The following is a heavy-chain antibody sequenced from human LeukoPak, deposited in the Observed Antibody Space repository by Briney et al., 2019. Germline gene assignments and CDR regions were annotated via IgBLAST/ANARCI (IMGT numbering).Heavy chain of an antibody. D-gene: IGHD3-3*01. CDR2: ISSSSSTI. CDR1: GFTFSSYS. CDR3: ARETDFWSGCYTGSNAFDI. J-gene: IGHJ3*02. Sequence: TGGSLRLSCAASGFTFSSYSMNWVRQAPGKGLEWVSYISSSSSTIYYADSVKGRFTISRDNAKNSLYPQMNSLRAEDTAVYYCARETDFWSGCYTGSNAFDIWGQGTMVTVSS. V-gene: IGHV3-48*01.